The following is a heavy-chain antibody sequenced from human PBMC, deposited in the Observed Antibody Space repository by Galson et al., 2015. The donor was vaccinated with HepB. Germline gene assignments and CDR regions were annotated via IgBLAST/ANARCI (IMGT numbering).Heavy chain of an antibody. CDR1: GYSFTTYW. J-gene: IGHJ4*02. D-gene: IGHD2-15*01. Sequence: QSGAEVKKPGESLRISCQGSGYSFTTYWINWLRQMPGKGLEWVGRIDPSGSYADYSPSFRGHVTISADQSINTAYLQWSSLKASDTAMYYCARRYCTGGSCYSGFGYWGQGTLVTVSS. CDR2: IDPSGSYA. V-gene: IGHV5-10-1*01. CDR3: ARRYCTGGSCYSGFGY.